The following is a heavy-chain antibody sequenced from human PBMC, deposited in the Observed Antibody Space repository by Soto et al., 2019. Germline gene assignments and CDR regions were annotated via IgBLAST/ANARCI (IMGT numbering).Heavy chain of an antibody. D-gene: IGHD4-17*01. CDR3: ARASTTVTTLDY. CDR1: GGSISSGGYS. V-gene: IGHV4-30-2*01. CDR2: IYHSGST. Sequence: QLQLQESGSGLVKPSQTLSLTCAVSGGSISSGGYSWSWIRQPPGKGLEWIGYIYHSGSTYYNPHLKSRVTLSVDRSKNQFSLQLSSVTAADTAVYYCARASTTVTTLDYWGQGTLVTVSS. J-gene: IGHJ4*02.